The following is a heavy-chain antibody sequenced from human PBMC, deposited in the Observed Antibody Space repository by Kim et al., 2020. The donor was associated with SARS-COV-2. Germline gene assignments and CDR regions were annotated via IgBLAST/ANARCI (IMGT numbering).Heavy chain of an antibody. Sequence: KGRLTISRDNAKNSLYLQMNSLRAEDTALYYCAKDMGWELPYYYYGMDVWGQGTTVTVSS. J-gene: IGHJ6*02. V-gene: IGHV3-9*01. D-gene: IGHD1-26*01. CDR3: AKDMGWELPYYYYGMDV.